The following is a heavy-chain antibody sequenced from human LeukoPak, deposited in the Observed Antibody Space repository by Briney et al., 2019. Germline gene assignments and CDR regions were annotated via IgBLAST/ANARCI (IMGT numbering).Heavy chain of an antibody. CDR3: PTFPATVVTPDFFDY. D-gene: IGHD4-23*01. J-gene: IGHJ4*02. CDR2: ISGSGGTT. CDR1: GFTFSSYA. V-gene: IGHV3-23*01. Sequence: GGSLRLSCAASGFTFSSYAMSWVRQAPGKGLEWVSAISGSGGTTYYADSVRGRFTISRDNSKNTLYLQMNSLRAEDTAVYYCPTFPATVVTPDFFDYWGQGTLVTVSS.